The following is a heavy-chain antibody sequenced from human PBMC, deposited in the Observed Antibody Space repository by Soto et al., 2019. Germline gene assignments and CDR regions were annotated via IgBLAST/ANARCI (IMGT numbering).Heavy chain of an antibody. CDR2: ISNDGNTK. CDR1: GFIFRSHG. J-gene: IGHJ4*02. CDR3: AKDREDTAMTFDY. Sequence: QVQLVESGGGVVQPGKSLRLSCAVSGFIFRSHGMHWVRQAPGKGLEWLAVISNDGNTKDYADSVKGRFTLSRDNSKDTLDLQMTTLRPEDTAVYYCAKDREDTAMTFDYWGQGTLVIVSS. D-gene: IGHD5-18*01. V-gene: IGHV3-30*18.